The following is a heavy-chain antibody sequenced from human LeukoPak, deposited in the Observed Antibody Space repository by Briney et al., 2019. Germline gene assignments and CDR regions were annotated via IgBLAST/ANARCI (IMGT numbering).Heavy chain of an antibody. D-gene: IGHD3/OR15-3a*01. CDR2: IRYDGSKK. CDR1: GFTFSTSG. Sequence: PGGSLRLSCAASGFTFSTSGTHWVRQAPGKGLEWVGFIRYDGSKKYYADSVKGRFTISRDNAKNSLYLQMNSLRAEDTALYYCAKSGLDDHFDYWGQGTLVTVSS. CDR3: AKSGLDDHFDY. J-gene: IGHJ4*02. V-gene: IGHV3-30*02.